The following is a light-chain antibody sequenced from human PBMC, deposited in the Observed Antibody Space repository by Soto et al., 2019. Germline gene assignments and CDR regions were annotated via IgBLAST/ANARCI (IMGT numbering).Light chain of an antibody. CDR2: DSS. CDR1: QSVGSY. CDR3: QQYNSYSFT. V-gene: IGKV1-5*01. J-gene: IGKJ3*01. Sequence: DIQMTQSPSTLSASVGGRVTITCRASQSVGSYLAWYQQKPGKAPKLLIYDSSGLQGGVPSRFSGSGSGTEFTLTISSLQPDDFATYYCQQYNSYSFTFGPGTKVDIK.